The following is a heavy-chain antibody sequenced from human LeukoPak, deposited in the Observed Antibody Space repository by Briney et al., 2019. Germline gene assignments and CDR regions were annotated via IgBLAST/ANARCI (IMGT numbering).Heavy chain of an antibody. J-gene: IGHJ6*03. V-gene: IGHV3-73*01. CDR2: IRSKANSYAT. Sequence: PGGPLRLSCAASGFTFSGSAMHWVRQASGKGLEWVGRIRSKANSYATAYAASVKGRFTISRDDSKNTAYLQMNSLKTEDTAVYYCTSGLGGSYYYYYMDVWAKGPRSPSP. D-gene: IGHD1-26*01. CDR3: TSGLGGSYYYYYMDV. CDR1: GFTFSGSA.